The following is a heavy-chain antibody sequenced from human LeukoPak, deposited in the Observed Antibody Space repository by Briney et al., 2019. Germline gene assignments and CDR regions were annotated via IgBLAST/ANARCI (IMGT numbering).Heavy chain of an antibody. Sequence: PGASLRLSCAASGFTFSNYTMSWVRQAPGKGLEWVSAISGSGGSTYYADSVKGRFTISRDNSKNTLYLQLNSLRAEDTAVYYCAKWEDYDILTGYYDSDYWGQGTLVTVSS. D-gene: IGHD3-9*01. J-gene: IGHJ4*02. CDR1: GFTFSNYT. V-gene: IGHV3-23*01. CDR2: ISGSGGST. CDR3: AKWEDYDILTGYYDSDY.